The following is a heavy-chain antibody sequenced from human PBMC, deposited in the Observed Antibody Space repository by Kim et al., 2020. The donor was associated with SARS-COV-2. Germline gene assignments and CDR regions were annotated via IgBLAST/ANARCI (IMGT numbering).Heavy chain of an antibody. CDR2: ISGGSSST. D-gene: IGHD6-19*01. J-gene: IGHJ4*02. CDR1: GFTFSIYA. V-gene: IGHV3-23*01. CDR3: AKDRYGAPRAGFDY. Sequence: GGSLRLSCAASGFTFSIYAMSWVRQAPGKGLEWVSAISGGSSSTYSYAESVKGRFTISRDNSKNTLYLQMNSLRAEDTAVYYCAKDRYGAPRAGFDYWGQGTLITVSS.